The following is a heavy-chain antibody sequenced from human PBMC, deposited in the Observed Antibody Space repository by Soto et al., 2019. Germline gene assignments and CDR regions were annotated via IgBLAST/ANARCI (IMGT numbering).Heavy chain of an antibody. CDR2: IYYSGST. CDR3: ARWVEVSLDYFDS. D-gene: IGHD2-15*01. J-gene: IGHJ4*02. CDR1: GFSISSYY. Sequence: SETLSLTCTFSGFSISSYYWSWIRQPPGKGLEWIGYIYYSGSTNYNPSLKSRVAISVDTSKNQFSLYLNSVTAADTAVYYCARWVEVSLDYFDSWGQGTPVTVSS. V-gene: IGHV4-59*12.